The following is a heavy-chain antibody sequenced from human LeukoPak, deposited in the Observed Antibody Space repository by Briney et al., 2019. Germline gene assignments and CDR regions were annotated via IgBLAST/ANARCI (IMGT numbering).Heavy chain of an antibody. V-gene: IGHV1-8*03. CDR1: GYTFTNYH. D-gene: IGHD2-21*02. CDR2: INPDTGDK. CDR3: ARTTSMTASGYDY. J-gene: IGHJ4*02. Sequence: GASVKVSCKASGYTFTNYHINWVRQAAGQGLEGMTWINPDTGDKGYARKFQDRVTITTDTSISTAYMELSSLSSENTAVYFCARTTSMTASGYDYWGQGTLVTVSS.